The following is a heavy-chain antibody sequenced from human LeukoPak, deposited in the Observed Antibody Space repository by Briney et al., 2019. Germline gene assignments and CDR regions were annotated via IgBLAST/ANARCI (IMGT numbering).Heavy chain of an antibody. CDR2: INAGNGNT. Sequence: ASVKVSCKASGYTFTSYAVHWVRQAPGQRLEWMGWINAGNGNTKYSQKFQGRVTITADESTSTAYMELSSLRSEDTAVYYCATGTPSIRYYYYMDVWGKGTTVTVSS. CDR3: ATGTPSIRYYYYMDV. J-gene: IGHJ6*03. V-gene: IGHV1-3*01. CDR1: GYTFTSYA. D-gene: IGHD6-6*01.